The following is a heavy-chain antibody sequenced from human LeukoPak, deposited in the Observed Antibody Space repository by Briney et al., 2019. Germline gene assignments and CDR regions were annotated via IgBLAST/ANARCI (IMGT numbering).Heavy chain of an antibody. CDR1: GFTFDDYG. V-gene: IGHV3-20*04. CDR2: INWNGGST. Sequence: TGGSLRLSXAASGFTFDDYGMSWVRQAPGKGLEWVSGINWNGGSTCYADSVKGRFTISRDNAKNSLYLQMNSLRAEDTALYYCARDRGYYDSSGYDDWGQGTLVTVSS. CDR3: ARDRGYYDSSGYDD. J-gene: IGHJ4*02. D-gene: IGHD3-22*01.